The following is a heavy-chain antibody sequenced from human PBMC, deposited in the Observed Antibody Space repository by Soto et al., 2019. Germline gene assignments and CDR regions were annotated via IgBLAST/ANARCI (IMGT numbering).Heavy chain of an antibody. CDR1: GYTFTSYG. D-gene: IGHD4-17*01. J-gene: IGHJ4*02. Sequence: ASVKVSCKASGYTFTSYGISWVRQAPGQGLEWMGWMNPNSGNTGYAQKFQGRVTMTRNTSISTAYMELSSLRSEDTAVYYCARGHHDYGDYEVWYYFDYWGQGTLVTVSS. CDR2: MNPNSGNT. CDR3: ARGHHDYGDYEVWYYFDY. V-gene: IGHV1-8*02.